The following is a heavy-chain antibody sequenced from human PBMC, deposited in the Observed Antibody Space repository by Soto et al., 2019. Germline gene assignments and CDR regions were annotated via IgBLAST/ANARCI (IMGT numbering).Heavy chain of an antibody. CDR2: INHGGNT. Sequence: QVQLRQWGAGLLKPSETLSLRCAVYGGSLSDYSWSWIRQSPEKGLEWIGDINHGGNTKYNPSLKSLVTISVDTSKNQVSLILTSATAADTAVYRCARGGGNSGYFLDYWGRGTLVTVSS. D-gene: IGHD5-12*01. J-gene: IGHJ4*02. CDR1: GGSLSDYS. V-gene: IGHV4-34*02. CDR3: ARGGGNSGYFLDY.